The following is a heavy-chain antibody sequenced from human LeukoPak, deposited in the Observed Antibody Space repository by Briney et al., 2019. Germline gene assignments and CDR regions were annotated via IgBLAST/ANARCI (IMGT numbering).Heavy chain of an antibody. D-gene: IGHD6-6*01. CDR3: ARRGGSSSRRSPIDY. CDR2: IKQDGSQR. CDR1: GFTFSDYW. V-gene: IGHV3-7*01. Sequence: GGSLRLSCTASGFTFSDYWMTWVRQARGKGPEGVANIKQDGSQRYYVDSVRGRFTISRDNAKNSLFLQMNGLRAEDTAVYYCARRGGSSSRRSPIDYWGQGTLVTVSS. J-gene: IGHJ4*02.